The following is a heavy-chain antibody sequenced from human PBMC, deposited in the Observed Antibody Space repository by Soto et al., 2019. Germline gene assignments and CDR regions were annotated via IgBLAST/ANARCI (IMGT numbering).Heavy chain of an antibody. Sequence: SGPTLVNPTQTLTGTCTFSGLSLIASLAGVGWIRQSPGKAPEWLALISWKDEKRYNPGLRSRLTITKDTSKNQVVLTMTDLDPVDTATYFCAHRYGGNYYRWYFDSWGQGTLVTVSS. CDR3: AHRYGGNYYRWYFDS. V-gene: IGHV2-5*01. CDR1: GLSLIASLAG. CDR2: ISWKDEK. D-gene: IGHD1-26*01. J-gene: IGHJ4*02.